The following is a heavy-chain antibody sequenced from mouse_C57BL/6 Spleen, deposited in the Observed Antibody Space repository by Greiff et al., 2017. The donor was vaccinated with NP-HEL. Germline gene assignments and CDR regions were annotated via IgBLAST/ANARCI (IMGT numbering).Heavy chain of an antibody. J-gene: IGHJ2*01. CDR2: IRSKSNNYAT. Sequence: EVKLQESGGGLVQPKGSLKLSCAASGFSFNTYAMNWVRQAPGKGLEWVARIRSKSNNYATYYADSVKDRFTISRDDSESMLYLQMNNLKTEDTAMYYCVREGSSIDYWGQGTTLTVSS. CDR1: GFSFNTYA. V-gene: IGHV10-1*01. D-gene: IGHD1-1*01. CDR3: VREGSSIDY.